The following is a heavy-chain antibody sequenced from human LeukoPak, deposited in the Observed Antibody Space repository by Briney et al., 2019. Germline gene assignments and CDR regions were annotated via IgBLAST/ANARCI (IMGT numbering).Heavy chain of an antibody. CDR3: AKDRASYSSGWPAFDY. Sequence: GGSLRLSCAASGFTFSSYAMSWVRQAPGQGLEWVSAISGSGGSTYYADSVKGRFTISRDNSKNTLYLQMNSLRAEDTAVYYCAKDRASYSSGWPAFDYWGQGTLVTVSS. CDR1: GFTFSSYA. CDR2: ISGSGGST. J-gene: IGHJ4*02. V-gene: IGHV3-23*01. D-gene: IGHD6-19*01.